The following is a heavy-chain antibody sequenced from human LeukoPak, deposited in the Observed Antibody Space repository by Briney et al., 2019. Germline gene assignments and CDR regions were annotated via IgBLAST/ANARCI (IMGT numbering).Heavy chain of an antibody. CDR1: GYTFTSYG. Sequence: ASVKVSCKASGYTFTSYGISWVRQAPGQGLEWMGWISPFNGNTNFAPAVQGRLTMTTDTSTSTAYMDLRSLRSDDTAVYYCARDSRPVPPRGGMDVWGQGTTVTVSS. CDR3: ARDSRPVPPRGGMDV. J-gene: IGHJ6*02. CDR2: ISPFNGNT. D-gene: IGHD2-2*01. V-gene: IGHV1-18*01.